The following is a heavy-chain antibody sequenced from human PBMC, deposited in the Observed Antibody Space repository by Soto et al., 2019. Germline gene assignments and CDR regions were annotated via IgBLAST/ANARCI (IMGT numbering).Heavy chain of an antibody. J-gene: IGHJ4*02. CDR2: FSLSGTT. CDR1: GASIPGSFF. D-gene: IGHD2-8*02. CDR3: ARGMTPPGAPAWYYFDS. Sequence: SETLSLTSTVSGASIPGSFFWSWTRQPAGKGLEWIGRFSLSGTTNYNPSLRSRVTMSADVSKNQFSLRLTSVTAADTALYYCARGMTPPGAPAWYYFDSWGQGTLVTVSS. V-gene: IGHV4-4*07.